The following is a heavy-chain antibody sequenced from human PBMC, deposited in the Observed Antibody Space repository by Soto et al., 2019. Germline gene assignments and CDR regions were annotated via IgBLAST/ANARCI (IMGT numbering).Heavy chain of an antibody. CDR3: ARDRDIVVVPAALLNP. D-gene: IGHD2-2*01. J-gene: IGHJ5*02. CDR1: GYTFSSYG. V-gene: IGHV3-33*01. CDR2: IWYDGSNK. Sequence: GVTLRLSCAASGYTFSSYGMHWVRQAPGKGLEWVAVIWYDGSNKYYADSVKGRFTISRDNSKNTLYLQMNSLRAEDTAVYYCARDRDIVVVPAALLNPWGQGTLVTVSS.